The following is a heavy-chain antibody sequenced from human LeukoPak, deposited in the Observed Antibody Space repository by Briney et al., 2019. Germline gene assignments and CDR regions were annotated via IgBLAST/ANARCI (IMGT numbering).Heavy chain of an antibody. CDR2: ISSSGGTT. CDR1: GFTFSSYA. D-gene: IGHD3-22*01. V-gene: IGHV3-23*01. J-gene: IGHJ4*02. CDR3: AKDLVGGASSGYYYHDY. Sequence: GGSLRLSCAASGFTFSSYAMSWVRQAPGKGLEWVSSISSSGGTTYYADSVKGRFTISRDNSKNPLYLQMNSLRAEDTAVYYCAKDLVGGASSGYYYHDYWGQGTLVTVSS.